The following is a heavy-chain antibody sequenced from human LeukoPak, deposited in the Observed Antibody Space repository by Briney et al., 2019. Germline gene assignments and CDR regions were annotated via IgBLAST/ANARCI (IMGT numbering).Heavy chain of an antibody. V-gene: IGHV4-4*02. CDR2: IYHSGST. CDR3: ARDRGYCSSTSCYSYSPYFDY. Sequence: PSETLSLTCAVSGGSISSSNWWSWVRQPPGKGLEWIGEIYHSGSTNYNPSLKSRVTISVDKSKNQFSLKLSSVTAADTAVYYCARDRGYCSSTSCYSYSPYFDYWGQGTLVTVSS. CDR1: GGSISSSNW. D-gene: IGHD2-2*03. J-gene: IGHJ4*02.